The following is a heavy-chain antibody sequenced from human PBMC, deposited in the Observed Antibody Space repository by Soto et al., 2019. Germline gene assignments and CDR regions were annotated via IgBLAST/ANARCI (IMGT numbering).Heavy chain of an antibody. CDR3: ARVLYGSGSYSDY. V-gene: IGHV3-23*01. Sequence: GGSLRLSCAASGFSFSSYAMSWVRQAPGKGLEWVSAVSGNSDSKYYADSVKGRFTISRDNSKNALYLQVNSLRAEDTAVYYCARVLYGSGSYSDYWGQGTLVTVSS. D-gene: IGHD3-10*01. J-gene: IGHJ4*02. CDR2: VSGNSDSK. CDR1: GFSFSSYA.